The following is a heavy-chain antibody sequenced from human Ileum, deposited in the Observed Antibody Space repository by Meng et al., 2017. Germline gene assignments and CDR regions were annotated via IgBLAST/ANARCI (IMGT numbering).Heavy chain of an antibody. J-gene: IGHJ1*01. Sequence: VHLVGCGWCVVQPVGSLSLSCAAYGFTLSSYWMHWVRQAPGNVLVWVSRITSDGSSTTYADSVKGRFTISRDNAKNTVYLQMNSLRAEDSALYYCTNDRLNHWGQGALVTVSS. D-gene: IGHD1-1*01. V-gene: IGHV3-74*01. CDR2: ITSDGSST. CDR3: TNDRLNH. CDR1: GFTLSSYW.